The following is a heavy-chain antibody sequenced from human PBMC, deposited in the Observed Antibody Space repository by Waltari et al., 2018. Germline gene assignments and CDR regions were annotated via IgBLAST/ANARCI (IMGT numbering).Heavy chain of an antibody. J-gene: IGHJ4*02. V-gene: IGHV1-3*01. CDR2: INAGNGNT. D-gene: IGHD5-18*01. CDR3: ARDQGWVQLWSQGFDY. CDR1: GYTFTSYA. Sequence: QVQLVQSGAEVKKPGASVKVSCKASGYTFTSYAMHWVRQAPGQRLEWMGWINAGNGNTKYSQKFQGRVTITRDTSASTAYMELSSLRSEDTAVYYCARDQGWVQLWSQGFDYWGQGTLVTVSS.